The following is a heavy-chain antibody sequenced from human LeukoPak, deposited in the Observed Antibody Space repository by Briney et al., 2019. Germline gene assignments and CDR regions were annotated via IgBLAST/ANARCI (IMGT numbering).Heavy chain of an antibody. CDR3: ARAIAAAGRSWAVDWFDP. CDR2: IYYSGST. D-gene: IGHD6-13*01. CDR1: GGSISSGGYY. Sequence: SETLSLTCTVSGGSISSGGYYWSWIRQHPGKGLEWIGYIYYSGSTYYNPSLKSRVTISVDTSKNQFSLKLSSVTAADTAVYYCARAIAAAGRSWAVDWFDPWGQGTLVTVSS. V-gene: IGHV4-31*03. J-gene: IGHJ5*02.